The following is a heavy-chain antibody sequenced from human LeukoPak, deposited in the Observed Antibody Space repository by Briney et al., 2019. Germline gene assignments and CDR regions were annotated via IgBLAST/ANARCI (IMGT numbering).Heavy chain of an antibody. CDR2: IGTGDNK. CDR3: AELGITMIGGV. CDR1: GFTFSSYE. D-gene: IGHD3-10*02. Sequence: GGSLRLSCAASGFTFSSYELNWVRQAPGKGLEWVSYIGTGDNKHYADSVKGRFTTSRDDAKNSLYLQMNSLRAEDTAVYYCAELGITMIGGVWGKGTTVTISS. J-gene: IGHJ6*04. V-gene: IGHV3-48*03.